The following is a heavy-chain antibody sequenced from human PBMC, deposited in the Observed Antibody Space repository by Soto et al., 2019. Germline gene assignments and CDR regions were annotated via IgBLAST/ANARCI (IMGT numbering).Heavy chain of an antibody. Sequence: ASVKVSCKTSGYTFTAYGISWVLRAPGQGLEWIGWVSADSGRTNYARNIQGRVIMTRDRATATAYMELRSLRSDDTAVYYCARDFPSGAPFFDYWGQGTLVTVSS. CDR1: GYTFTAYG. D-gene: IGHD3-16*01. V-gene: IGHV1-18*04. J-gene: IGHJ4*02. CDR2: VSADSGRT. CDR3: ARDFPSGAPFFDY.